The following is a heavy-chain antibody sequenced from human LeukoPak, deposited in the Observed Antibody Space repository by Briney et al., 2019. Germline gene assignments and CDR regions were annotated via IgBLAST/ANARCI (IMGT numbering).Heavy chain of an antibody. CDR1: GGSFSGYY. J-gene: IGHJ4*02. CDR2: INHSGST. D-gene: IGHD3-16*02. Sequence: SETLSLNCAVYGGSFSGYYWSWIRQPAGKGLEWIGEINHSGSTNYNPSLKSRVTISVDTSKNQFSLKLSSVTAADTAVYYCARGDYVWGSYRSHHFDYWGQGTLVTVSS. V-gene: IGHV4-34*01. CDR3: ARGDYVWGSYRSHHFDY.